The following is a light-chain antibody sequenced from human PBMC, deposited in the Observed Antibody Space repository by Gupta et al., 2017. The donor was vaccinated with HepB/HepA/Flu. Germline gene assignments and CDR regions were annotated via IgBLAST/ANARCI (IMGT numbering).Light chain of an antibody. CDR3: QQYNNWPPHT. V-gene: IGKV3-15*01. Sequence: ETVMTLSLATLSVSPGERATLSCRASQSVRGNFAWYQQKPGQAPRLLIYGAITRATGIPARFSGSGCGTEFTLTISSRQSEDFAVYYCQQYNNWPPHTFGQGTRVEIK. J-gene: IGKJ2*01. CDR2: GAI. CDR1: QSVRGN.